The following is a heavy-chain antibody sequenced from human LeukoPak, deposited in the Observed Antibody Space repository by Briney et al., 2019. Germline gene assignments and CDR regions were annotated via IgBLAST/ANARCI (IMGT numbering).Heavy chain of an antibody. J-gene: IGHJ3*02. CDR1: GGSISSGDYY. V-gene: IGHV4-30-4*01. CDR2: IYYSGST. CDR3: ARHSYYYDSSGHRAGDAFDI. Sequence: PSETLSLTCTVSGGSISSGDYYWSWIRQPPGKGLEWIGYIYYSGSTYYNPSLKSRVTISVDTSKNQFSLKLSSVTAADTAVYYCARHSYYYDSSGHRAGDAFDIWGQGTMVTVSS. D-gene: IGHD3-22*01.